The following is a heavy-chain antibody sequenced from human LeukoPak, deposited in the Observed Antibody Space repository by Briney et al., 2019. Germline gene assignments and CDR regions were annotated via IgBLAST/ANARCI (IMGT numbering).Heavy chain of an antibody. V-gene: IGHV4-4*07. CDR3: ARDPLLLLYFDL. Sequence: SETLSLTCTVSGGSISSYYWSWIRQPAGKGLEWIGRIYTSGSTNYNPSLKSRVTISVDKSKNQFSLKLSSVTAADTAVYYCARDPLLLLYFDLWGRGTLVTVSS. J-gene: IGHJ2*01. D-gene: IGHD1-26*01. CDR1: GGSISSYY. CDR2: IYTSGST.